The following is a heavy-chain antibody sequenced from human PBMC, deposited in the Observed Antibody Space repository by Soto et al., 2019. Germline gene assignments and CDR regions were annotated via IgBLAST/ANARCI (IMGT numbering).Heavy chain of an antibody. D-gene: IGHD3-9*01. CDR1: GGSFSGYY. CDR2: INHSGST. Sequence: SETLSLTCAVYGGSFSGYYWSWIRQPPGKGLEWIGEINHSGSTNYNPSLKSRVTISVDTSKNQFSLKLSSVTAADTAVYYCARDYDLWTAGHTHVWGKGTTVTVSS. CDR3: ARDYDLWTAGHTHV. J-gene: IGHJ6*04. V-gene: IGHV4-34*01.